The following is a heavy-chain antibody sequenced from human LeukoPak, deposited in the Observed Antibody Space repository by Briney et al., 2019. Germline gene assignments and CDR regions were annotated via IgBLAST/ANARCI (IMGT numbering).Heavy chain of an antibody. CDR1: GFTFSSYW. Sequence: GGSLRLSCAASGFTFSSYWMSWVRQAPGKGLEWVANIKQDGSEKYYVDSVKGRFTISRDNAKSSLYLQMNSLRAEDTAVYFCARDAYGDYLDYWGQGTLVTVSS. CDR2: IKQDGSEK. J-gene: IGHJ4*02. CDR3: ARDAYGDYLDY. V-gene: IGHV3-7*01. D-gene: IGHD4-17*01.